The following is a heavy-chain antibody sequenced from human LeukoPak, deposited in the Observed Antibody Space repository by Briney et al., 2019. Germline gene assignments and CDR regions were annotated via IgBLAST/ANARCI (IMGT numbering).Heavy chain of an antibody. J-gene: IGHJ6*02. CDR2: ISSSGSTI. V-gene: IGHV3-11*04. CDR1: GFTFSSYA. CDR3: AKDRSVGATYDFWSGYYYYYYGMDV. D-gene: IGHD3-3*01. Sequence: PGGSLRLSCAASGFTFSSYAMSWIRQAPGKGLEWVSYISSSGSTIYYADSVKGRFTISRDNAKNSLYLQMNSLRAEDTAVYYCAKDRSVGATYDFWSGYYYYYYGMDVWGQGTTVTVSS.